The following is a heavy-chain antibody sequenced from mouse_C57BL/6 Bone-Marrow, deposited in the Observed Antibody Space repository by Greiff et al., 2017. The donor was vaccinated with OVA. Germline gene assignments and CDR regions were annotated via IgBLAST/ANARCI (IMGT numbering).Heavy chain of an antibody. J-gene: IGHJ3*01. Sequence: EVMLVESGEGLVKPGGSLKLSCAASGFTFSSYAMSWVRQTPEKRLEWVAYISSGGDYIYYADTVKGRFTISRDNARNTLYLQMSSLKSEDTAMYYCTIYDYPWFAYWGQGTLVTVSA. D-gene: IGHD2-4*01. V-gene: IGHV5-9-1*02. CDR2: ISSGGDYI. CDR3: TIYDYPWFAY. CDR1: GFTFSSYA.